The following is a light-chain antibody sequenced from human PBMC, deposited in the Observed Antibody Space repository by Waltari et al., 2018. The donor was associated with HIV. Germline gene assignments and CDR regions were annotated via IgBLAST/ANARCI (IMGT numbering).Light chain of an antibody. CDR3: VLYMGSGSCM. V-gene: IGLV8-61*01. CDR2: STN. Sequence: QTVVTQEPSFSVSPGGTVTLTCGLSSGSVSTSYYPSWYQQTPGQAPPTLTYSTNTRSSGVPDRFSGSILGNKAALTITGAQADDESDYYCVLYMGSGSCMFGGGTKLTVL. CDR1: SGSVSTSYY. J-gene: IGLJ3*02.